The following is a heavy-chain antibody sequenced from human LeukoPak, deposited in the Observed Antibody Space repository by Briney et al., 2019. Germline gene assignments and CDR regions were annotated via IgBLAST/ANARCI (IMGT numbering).Heavy chain of an antibody. Sequence: SETLSLTCTVAGGSISSSSYYWGWIRQPPGKGLEGIGSIYYSGSTYYNPSLKSRFTRSGDTSKNQFSLKLSSVTAADTAVYYCARLWVSLAVPGTADYWGQGTLLTVSS. CDR1: GGSISSSSYY. J-gene: IGHJ4*02. CDR3: ARLWVSLAVPGTADY. CDR2: IYYSGST. V-gene: IGHV4-39*01. D-gene: IGHD6-19*01.